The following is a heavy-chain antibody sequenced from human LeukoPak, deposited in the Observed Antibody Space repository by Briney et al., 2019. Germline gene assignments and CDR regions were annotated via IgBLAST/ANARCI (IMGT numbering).Heavy chain of an antibody. CDR1: GGSISSSSYY. Sequence: SETLSLTCTVSGGSISSSSYYWGWIRQPPGKGLEWIGSIYYSGSTYYNPSLKSRVTISVDTSKNQFSLKLSSVTAADTAVYYCARSNSRDGYKNAFDIWGQGTMVTVSS. CDR3: ARSNSRDGYKNAFDI. J-gene: IGHJ3*02. CDR2: IYYSGST. D-gene: IGHD5-24*01. V-gene: IGHV4-39*07.